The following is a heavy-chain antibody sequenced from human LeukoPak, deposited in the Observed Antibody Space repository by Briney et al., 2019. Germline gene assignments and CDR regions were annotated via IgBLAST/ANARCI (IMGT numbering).Heavy chain of an antibody. CDR1: GGSISSYY. J-gene: IGHJ4*02. D-gene: IGHD6-13*01. CDR2: IYYSGST. Sequence: PSETLSLTCTVSGGSISSYYWSWIRQPPGKGLEWIGYIYYSGSTNYNPSLKSRVTISVETSKNEFPLKLRSVTAADTAVYYCARVTGYRIEDYFDYWGQGTLVTVSS. CDR3: ARVTGYRIEDYFDY. V-gene: IGHV4-59*01.